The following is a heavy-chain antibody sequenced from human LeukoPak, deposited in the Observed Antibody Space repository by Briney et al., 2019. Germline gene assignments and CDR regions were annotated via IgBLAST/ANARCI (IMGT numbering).Heavy chain of an antibody. J-gene: IGHJ5*02. CDR3: ARGGRTYYYDSSGYSNWFDP. V-gene: IGHV4-34*01. CDR2: INHSGST. CDR1: GGSFSGYY. D-gene: IGHD3-22*01. Sequence: SETLSLTCAVYGGSFSGYYWSLIRRPPGKGLEWIGEINHSGSTNYNPSLKSRVTISVDTSKNQFSLKLSSVTAADTAVYYCARGGRTYYYDSSGYSNWFDPWGQGTLVTVSS.